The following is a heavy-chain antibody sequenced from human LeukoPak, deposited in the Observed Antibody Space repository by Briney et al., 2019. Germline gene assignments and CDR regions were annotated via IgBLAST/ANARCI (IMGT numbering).Heavy chain of an antibody. CDR2: IKNGGSII. CDR3: ARETQYCSGGTCYSGLDY. Sequence: GGSLRLSCAASGFTFSSYEMHWVRQAPGKGPEWVSYIKNGGSIIYYADSVKGRFTISRDDAKSSLYLQMNTLRAEDTAIYYCARETQYCSGGTCYSGLDYWGQGTLVTVYS. V-gene: IGHV3-48*03. J-gene: IGHJ4*02. CDR1: GFTFSSYE. D-gene: IGHD2-15*01.